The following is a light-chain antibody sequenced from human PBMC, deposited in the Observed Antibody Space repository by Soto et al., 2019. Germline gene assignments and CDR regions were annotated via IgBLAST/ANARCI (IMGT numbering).Light chain of an antibody. Sequence: DIQMTQSPSSLSASVGDRVTITCRAIQGISNYLAWYQQKPGKVPKLLIYAVSTLQSGVPSRFSGSGSGTDLSLTISSLQPDDVATYYWQKYNSAPHTFGQGPKLEIK. V-gene: IGKV1-27*01. CDR1: QGISNY. J-gene: IGKJ2*01. CDR3: QKYNSAPHT. CDR2: AVS.